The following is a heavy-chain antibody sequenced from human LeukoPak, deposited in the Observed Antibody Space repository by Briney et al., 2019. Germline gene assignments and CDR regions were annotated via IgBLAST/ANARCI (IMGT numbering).Heavy chain of an antibody. D-gene: IGHD6-13*01. CDR1: GVSISSSSNY. CDR2: VYHRGNT. J-gene: IGHJ3*02. CDR3: ARSGYSAIWYRGGFDI. V-gene: IGHV4-39*01. Sequence: SETLSLTCAVSGVSISSSSNYWAWIPHPPGKGLEWIWNVYHRGNTYYNPSLKSRITASVHTSKNQFSLELSSVTAADTAVYDCARSGYSAIWYRGGFDIWGQGTMVTVSS.